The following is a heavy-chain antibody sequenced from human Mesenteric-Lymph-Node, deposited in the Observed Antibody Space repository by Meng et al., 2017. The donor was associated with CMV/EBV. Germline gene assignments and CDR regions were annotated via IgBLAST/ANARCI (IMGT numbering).Heavy chain of an antibody. V-gene: IGHV1-2*02. Sequence: ASVKVSCKASGYTFINYGISWVRQAPGQGLEWMGWINPNSGGTNYAQKFQGRVTMTRDTSISTAYMELSRLRSDDTAVYYCARVRRSSGWYVLGWFDPWGQGTLVTVS. CDR3: ARVRRSSGWYVLGWFDP. CDR1: GYTFINYG. D-gene: IGHD6-19*01. CDR2: INPNSGGT. J-gene: IGHJ5*02.